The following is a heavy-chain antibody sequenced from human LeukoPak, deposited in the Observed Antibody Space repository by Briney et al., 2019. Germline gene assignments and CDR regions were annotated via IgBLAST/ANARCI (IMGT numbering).Heavy chain of an antibody. D-gene: IGHD1-14*01. CDR2: IKSKTDGGTT. Sequence: GGSLRLSCAASGFTFSNAWMSWGRQAPGKGLEWVGRIKSKTDGGTTDYAAPVKGRFTISRDDSKNTLYLQMNSLKTEDTAVYYCTTVIRTHRSYYYYYMDVWGKGTTVTVSS. CDR1: GFTFSNAW. CDR3: TTVIRTHRSYYYYYMDV. J-gene: IGHJ6*03. V-gene: IGHV3-15*01.